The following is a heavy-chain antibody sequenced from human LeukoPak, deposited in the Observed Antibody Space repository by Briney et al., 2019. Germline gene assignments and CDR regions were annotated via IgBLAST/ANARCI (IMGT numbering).Heavy chain of an antibody. Sequence: SETLFLTCTVSGGSISSYYWSWIRQPPGKGLEWIGYIYYSGSTNYNPSLKSRVTISVDTSKNQFSLKLSSVTAADTAVYYCARVGGSYSYYFDYWGQGTLVTVSS. J-gene: IGHJ4*02. CDR3: ARVGGSYSYYFDY. D-gene: IGHD1-26*01. CDR2: IYYSGST. V-gene: IGHV4-59*01. CDR1: GGSISSYY.